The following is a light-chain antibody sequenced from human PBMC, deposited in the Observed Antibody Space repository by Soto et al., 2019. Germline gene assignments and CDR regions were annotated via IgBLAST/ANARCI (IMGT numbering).Light chain of an antibody. CDR1: QDISNY. Sequence: GDRVTITCQASQDISNYLNWYQQKPGKAPKLLIYDASNLETGVPSRFSGSGSGTDFTFTISSLQPEDIATYYCQQYDNLPGFGGGTKVEIK. V-gene: IGKV1-33*01. CDR2: DAS. J-gene: IGKJ4*02. CDR3: QQYDNLPG.